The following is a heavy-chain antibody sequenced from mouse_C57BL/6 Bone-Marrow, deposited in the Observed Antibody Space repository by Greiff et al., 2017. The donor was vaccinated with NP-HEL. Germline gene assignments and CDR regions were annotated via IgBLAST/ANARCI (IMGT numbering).Heavy chain of an antibody. V-gene: IGHV5-17*01. CDR3: ARNYDLYYYAMDY. D-gene: IGHD2-4*01. Sequence: EVKLMESGGGLVKPGGSLKLSCAASGFTFSDYGMHWVRQAPEKGLEWVAYISSGSSTIYYVDTVKGRFTISRDNAKNTLFLQMTSLRSEDTAMYYCARNYDLYYYAMDYWGQGTSVTVSS. CDR1: GFTFSDYG. J-gene: IGHJ4*01. CDR2: ISSGSSTI.